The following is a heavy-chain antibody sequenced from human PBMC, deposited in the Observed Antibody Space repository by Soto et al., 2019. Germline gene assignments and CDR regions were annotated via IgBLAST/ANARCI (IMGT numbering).Heavy chain of an antibody. V-gene: IGHV3-11*01. J-gene: IGHJ4*02. CDR3: AKSLGYCSGGSCYPQGILDTAFDY. CDR2: ISSSGSTI. CDR1: GFTFSDYY. Sequence: GGSLRLSCAASGFTFSDYYMSWIRQAPGKGLEWVSYISSSGSTIYYADSVKGRFTISRDNAKNSLYLQMNSLRAEDTAVYYCAKSLGYCSGGSCYPQGILDTAFDYWGQGTLVTVSS. D-gene: IGHD2-15*01.